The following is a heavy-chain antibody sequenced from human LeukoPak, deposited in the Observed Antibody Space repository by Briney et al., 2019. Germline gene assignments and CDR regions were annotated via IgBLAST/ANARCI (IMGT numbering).Heavy chain of an antibody. V-gene: IGHV3-23*01. J-gene: IGHJ4*02. Sequence: QPAGSLRLSCAASGWTFSSYAMSWIRQAPGKGLEWVSAISGSGGSTYYAASMKGRSPISRDNSKNTLYLQMNSLRAEDTAVYYCAKDSSGYSYKTFDNWGQGALVTVSS. CDR1: GWTFSSYA. CDR3: AKDSSGYSYKTFDN. CDR2: ISGSGGST. D-gene: IGHD5-18*01.